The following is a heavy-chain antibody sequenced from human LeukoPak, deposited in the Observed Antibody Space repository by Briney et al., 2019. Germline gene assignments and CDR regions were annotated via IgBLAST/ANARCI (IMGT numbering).Heavy chain of an antibody. D-gene: IGHD1-7*01. Sequence: GASVKVSCKASGYTFTSYGISWVRQAPGQGLEWMGWISAYNGNTNYAQKLQGRVTMTTDTSTSTAYMELRSLRSDDTAVYYCARAVLELRNYYYYMDVWGKGTTVTVPS. V-gene: IGHV1-18*01. J-gene: IGHJ6*03. CDR3: ARAVLELRNYYYYMDV. CDR2: ISAYNGNT. CDR1: GYTFTSYG.